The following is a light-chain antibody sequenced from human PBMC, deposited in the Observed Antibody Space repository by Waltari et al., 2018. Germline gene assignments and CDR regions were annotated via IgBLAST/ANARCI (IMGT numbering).Light chain of an antibody. CDR3: SSFTTSSTLL. Sequence: QSALTQPASVSASPGESITISCTATSSDVGDFNSVSWYQQHPGKAPKFMIYDVSNRPSGVSLRSSGSKSGNTASLTISGLQAEDEAVYYCSSFTTSSTLLFGGGTKLTVL. J-gene: IGLJ2*01. CDR1: SSDVGDFNS. CDR2: DVS. V-gene: IGLV2-14*03.